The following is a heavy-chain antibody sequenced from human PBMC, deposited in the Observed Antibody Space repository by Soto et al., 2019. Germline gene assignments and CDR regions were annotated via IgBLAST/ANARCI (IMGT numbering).Heavy chain of an antibody. Sequence: SETLSLTCSVSGGSVSGGSYQWTWIRQAPGKGLEWIGYVHLSGGTNYNPSLESRVTISIDTSRDQFSLKLTSLTAADTAVYFCARDNMATFDYHYYGMDVWGQGTTVTVS. CDR2: VHLSGGT. CDR3: ARDNMATFDYHYYGMDV. D-gene: IGHD5-12*01. CDR1: GGSVSGGSYQ. J-gene: IGHJ6*02. V-gene: IGHV4-61*01.